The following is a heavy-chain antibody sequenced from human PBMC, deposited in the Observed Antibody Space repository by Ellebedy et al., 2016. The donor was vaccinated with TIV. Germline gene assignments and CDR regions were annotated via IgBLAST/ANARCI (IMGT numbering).Heavy chain of an antibody. Sequence: GGSLRLXCAASGFIFSTYSMNWVRQAPGKGLEWVSSISTTSHFIYYADSVKDRFTVSRDNAKNSLDLQLDGLTDDDTAVCFCARVGIPASIWHFGLDAWGRGTTVTVSS. CDR2: ISTTSHFI. CDR3: ARVGIPASIWHFGLDA. J-gene: IGHJ6*02. V-gene: IGHV3-21*06. D-gene: IGHD2/OR15-2a*01. CDR1: GFIFSTYS.